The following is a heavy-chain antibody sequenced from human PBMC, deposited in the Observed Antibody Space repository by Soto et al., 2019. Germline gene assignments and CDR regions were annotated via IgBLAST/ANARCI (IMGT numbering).Heavy chain of an antibody. CDR1: GASINSTSYY. D-gene: IGHD2-2*01. J-gene: IGHJ4*02. CDR3: ARHERVSASTD. CDR2: IFHSGST. Sequence: SETLSLTCTVSGASINSTSYYWGWIRQPPGKGLEWIGSIFHSGSTDYNPSLKSRVTVSVDTSKSQFSLRLSSVTAADTAFYFCARHERVSASTDWGQGILVTVSS. V-gene: IGHV4-39*01.